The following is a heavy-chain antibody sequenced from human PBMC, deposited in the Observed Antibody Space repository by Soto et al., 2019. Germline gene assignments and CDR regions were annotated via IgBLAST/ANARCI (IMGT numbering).Heavy chain of an antibody. CDR3: ARGSYTSTWY. J-gene: IGHJ4*02. V-gene: IGHV6-1*01. Sequence: PSQTLSLTCAISGDSLSSNTAAWSWIRQYPSRGLEWLGRTYFRSKWYIDYATSLKSRMTINPDTSKNQFSLQLLSVTPEDTAVYYCARGSYTSTWYWGQGTLVTVSS. CDR1: GDSLSSNTAA. D-gene: IGHD6-13*01. CDR2: TYFRSKWYI.